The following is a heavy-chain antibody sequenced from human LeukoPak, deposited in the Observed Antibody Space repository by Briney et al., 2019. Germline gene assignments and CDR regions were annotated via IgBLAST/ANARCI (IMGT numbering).Heavy chain of an antibody. V-gene: IGHV3-23*01. J-gene: IGHJ4*02. CDR3: AKGVVGGYYFDY. Sequence: GGSLRLSCAASGFTFSSYAMSWVRQAPGKGLEWVSAISGSGGSTYCADSVKGRFTISRDNSKNTLYLQMNSLRAEDTAVYYCAKGVVGGYYFDYWGQGTLVTVSS. CDR2: ISGSGGST. D-gene: IGHD2-2*01. CDR1: GFTFSSYA.